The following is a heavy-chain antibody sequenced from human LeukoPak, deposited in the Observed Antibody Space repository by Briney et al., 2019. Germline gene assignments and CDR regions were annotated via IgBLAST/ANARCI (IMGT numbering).Heavy chain of an antibody. CDR3: ARELIAVAGTNAFDI. V-gene: IGHV1-8*03. Sequence: ASVKVSCKASGYTFTSYDINWVRQATGQGLEWMGWMNPNSGNTGYAQKFQGRVTVTRNTSISTAYMELSSLRSEDTAVYYCARELIAVAGTNAFDIWGQGTMVTVSS. J-gene: IGHJ3*02. D-gene: IGHD6-19*01. CDR2: MNPNSGNT. CDR1: GYTFTSYD.